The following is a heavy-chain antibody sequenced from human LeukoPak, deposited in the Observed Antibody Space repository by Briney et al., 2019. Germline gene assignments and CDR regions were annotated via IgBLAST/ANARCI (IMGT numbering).Heavy chain of an antibody. Sequence: GGSLRLSCAASGFTFSSYGMQWVRQAPGKGLEWVSYISSSGSTIYYADSVKGRFTISRDNAKNSLYLQMNSLRAEDTAVYYCARGEYDILTGYYTAFDYWGQGTLVTVSS. V-gene: IGHV3-48*04. CDR2: ISSSGSTI. CDR1: GFTFSSYG. D-gene: IGHD3-9*01. J-gene: IGHJ4*02. CDR3: ARGEYDILTGYYTAFDY.